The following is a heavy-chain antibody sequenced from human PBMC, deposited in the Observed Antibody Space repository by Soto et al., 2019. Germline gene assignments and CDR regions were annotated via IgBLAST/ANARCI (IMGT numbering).Heavy chain of an antibody. V-gene: IGHV1-69*13. Sequence: ASVKVSCTASGGTFSSYAISWVRQAPGQGLEWMGGIIPIFGTANYAQKFQGRVTITADESTSTAYMELSSLRSEDTAVYYCARAYRTPGAVNYYYYGMDVWGQGTTVTVSS. J-gene: IGHJ6*02. CDR1: GGTFSSYA. D-gene: IGHD3-16*01. CDR3: ARAYRTPGAVNYYYYGMDV. CDR2: IIPIFGTA.